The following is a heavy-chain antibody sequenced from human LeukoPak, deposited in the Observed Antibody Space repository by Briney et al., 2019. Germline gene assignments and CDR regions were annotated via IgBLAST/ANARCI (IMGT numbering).Heavy chain of an antibody. V-gene: IGHV3-11*01. CDR2: INTGGRTI. CDR1: GFTFSDFY. Sequence: GGSLRLSCAASGFTFSDFYMSWIRQAPGKGLEWVSFINTGGRTIYYADSVKGRFTISRDNAKNSLYLQMNSLRADDTAVYYCARDRLNLDYWGQGTLVTVSS. CDR3: ARDRLNLDY. J-gene: IGHJ4*02.